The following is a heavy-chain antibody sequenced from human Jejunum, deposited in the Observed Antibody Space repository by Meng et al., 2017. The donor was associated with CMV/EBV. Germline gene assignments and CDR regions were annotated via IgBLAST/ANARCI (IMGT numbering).Heavy chain of an antibody. CDR1: GNSVSELS. D-gene: IGHD6-19*01. CDR2: SDGEDGET. Sequence: GNSVSELSMHWVRQAPGKGLEWMGGSDGEDGETFYAQKFQARVTMTLDTSSDTAFMEVRSLRSEDTAVYYCATVWVQSSESSYFEHWGQGTLVTVSS. CDR3: ATVWVQSSESSYFEH. V-gene: IGHV1-24*01. J-gene: IGHJ4*02.